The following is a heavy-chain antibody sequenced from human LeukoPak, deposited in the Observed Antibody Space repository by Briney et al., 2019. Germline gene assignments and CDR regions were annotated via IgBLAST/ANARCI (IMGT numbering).Heavy chain of an antibody. Sequence: GGSLRLSCAASGLTFSGPAMHWVRAASGKGLEGVGRIRSKANSYATVYAASVKGRFTISRDDSKNTAYLQMNSLRTEDTAVYYCTRTSDILTGYTPREAYYYYYHMDVWGKGTTVTISS. CDR1: GLTFSGPA. CDR2: IRSKANSYAT. J-gene: IGHJ6*03. CDR3: TRTSDILTGYTPREAYYYYYHMDV. V-gene: IGHV3-73*01. D-gene: IGHD3-9*01.